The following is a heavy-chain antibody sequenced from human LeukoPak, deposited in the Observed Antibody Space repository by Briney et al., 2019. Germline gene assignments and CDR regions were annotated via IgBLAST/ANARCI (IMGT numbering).Heavy chain of an antibody. CDR2: MNPNSGNT. CDR3: ARDGRVYDFWNGYSDAFGI. CDR1: GYTFTSYD. J-gene: IGHJ3*02. Sequence: GASVKVSCKASGYTFTSYDINWVRQATGQGLEWMGWMNPNSGNTGYAQKFQGRVTITRNTSISTAYMELSSLRSEDTAVYYCARDGRVYDFWNGYSDAFGIWGQGTMVTVSS. D-gene: IGHD3-3*01. V-gene: IGHV1-8*03.